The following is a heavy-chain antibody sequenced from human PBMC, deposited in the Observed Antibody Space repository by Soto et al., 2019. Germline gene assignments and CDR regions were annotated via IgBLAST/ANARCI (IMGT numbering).Heavy chain of an antibody. J-gene: IGHJ4*02. CDR3: ARLTEFTERPDY. CDR2: ISYDGSNK. V-gene: IGHV3-30*03. CDR1: GFTFSSYG. Sequence: GGSLGLSCAASGFTFSSYGMNWVRQAPGKGLEWVAVISYDGSNKYYADSVKGRFTISRDNSKNMLYLQMNSLRAEDTAVYYCARLTEFTERPDYWGQGTLVTVSP. D-gene: IGHD3-10*01.